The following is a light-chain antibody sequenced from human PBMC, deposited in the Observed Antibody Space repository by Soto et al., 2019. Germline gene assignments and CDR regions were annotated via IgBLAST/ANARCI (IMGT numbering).Light chain of an antibody. V-gene: IGKV4-1*01. J-gene: IGKJ1*01. Sequence: DIVMTQSPDSLAVSLGERATINCKSSQSVVFSSNKQSYLAWYQQKPGQPPKLLIYWASTRKFGVPERFSGSWSVTDFTLSINSLQAEDVAVYYCQQYYISVTFGQGPRVEL. CDR3: QQYYISVT. CDR2: WAS. CDR1: QSVVFSSNKQSY.